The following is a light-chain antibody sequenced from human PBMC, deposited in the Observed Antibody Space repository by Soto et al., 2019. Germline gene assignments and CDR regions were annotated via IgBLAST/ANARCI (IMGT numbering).Light chain of an antibody. Sequence: QSVLTQPPSASGTPGQRVTISCSGGSSNIGSNTVNWYQHLPGTAPKLLISTNNQRPSGVPDRFSGSKSGTSASLAISGLQSEDEADYYCAAWDGSLSGWVLGGGTKLTVL. CDR1: SSNIGSNT. CDR3: AAWDGSLSGWV. V-gene: IGLV1-44*01. J-gene: IGLJ3*02. CDR2: TNN.